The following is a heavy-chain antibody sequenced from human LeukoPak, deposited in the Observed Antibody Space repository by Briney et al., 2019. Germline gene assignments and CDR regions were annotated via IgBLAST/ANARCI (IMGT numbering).Heavy chain of an antibody. CDR2: ISGSAGST. V-gene: IGHV3-23*01. J-gene: IGHJ4*02. CDR1: GFTFSNYV. D-gene: IGHD2-15*01. Sequence: GGSLRLSCAASGFTFSNYVMSWVRQAPGKGLEWVSAISGSAGSTYYADSVKGRFTTSRDNSKNTLYLQMNSLRAEDTAVYYCAKDHLYCSGGSCYGDYWGQGTLVTVSS. CDR3: AKDHLYCSGGSCYGDY.